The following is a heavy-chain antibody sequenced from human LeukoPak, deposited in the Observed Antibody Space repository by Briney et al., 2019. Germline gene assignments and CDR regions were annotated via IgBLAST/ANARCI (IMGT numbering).Heavy chain of an antibody. D-gene: IGHD5-12*01. J-gene: IGHJ4*02. V-gene: IGHV1-2*02. Sequence: ASVKVSCKSSGYSFTGYYLHWVRQAPGQGLEWMGWINPNNGGTNYAQKFQGRVTMTRDTSITTAYMELTSLKSDDTAVYYCARDKGRSEASDYWGQGSLVTVSS. CDR2: INPNNGGT. CDR3: ARDKGRSEASDY. CDR1: GYSFTGYY.